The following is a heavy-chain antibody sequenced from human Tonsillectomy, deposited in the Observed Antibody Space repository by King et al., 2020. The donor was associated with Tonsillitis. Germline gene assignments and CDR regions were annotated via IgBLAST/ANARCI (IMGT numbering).Heavy chain of an antibody. CDR3: ARDIVVAPTASDYYYYYGMDV. J-gene: IGHJ6*02. Sequence: VQLVESGAEVKKPGASVKFSCKSSGYTFTDYYIHWVRQAPGQGLEWMGWIHPNSGGTNYARRFQGRVTMTRDTSISTAYMALSRLRSDDTAMYYCARDIVVAPTASDYYYYYGMDVWGQGTTITVSS. CDR1: GYTFTDYY. D-gene: IGHD2-2*01. CDR2: IHPNSGGT. V-gene: IGHV1-2*02.